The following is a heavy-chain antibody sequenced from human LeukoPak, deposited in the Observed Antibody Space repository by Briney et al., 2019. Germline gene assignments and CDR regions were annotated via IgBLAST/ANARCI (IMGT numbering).Heavy chain of an antibody. CDR3: ARDQRYCSSSSCPWGPFDY. CDR1: GFTFSSYW. CDR2: IKQDGSEK. J-gene: IGHJ4*02. V-gene: IGHV3-7*05. D-gene: IGHD2-2*01. Sequence: PGGSLRLSCAASGFTFSSYWMSWVRQAPGKGLEWVANIKQDGSEKYYVDSVKGRFTISRDNAKNSLYLQMNSLRAEDTAVYYCARDQRYCSSSSCPWGPFDYWGQGTLVTVSS.